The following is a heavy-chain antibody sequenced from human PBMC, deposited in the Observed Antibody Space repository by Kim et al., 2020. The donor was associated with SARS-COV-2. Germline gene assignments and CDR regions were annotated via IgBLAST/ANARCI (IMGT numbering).Heavy chain of an antibody. J-gene: IGHJ6*02. V-gene: IGHV4-34*01. CDR2: INHSGST. D-gene: IGHD3-10*01. CDR1: GGSFSGYY. Sequence: SETLSLTCAVYGGSFSGYYWSWIRQPPGKGLEWIGEINHSGSTNYNPSLKSRVTISVDTSKNQFSLKLSSVTAADTAVYYCARARITMVRGVILVGYYYYGMDVWGQGTTVTVSS. CDR3: ARARITMVRGVILVGYYYYGMDV.